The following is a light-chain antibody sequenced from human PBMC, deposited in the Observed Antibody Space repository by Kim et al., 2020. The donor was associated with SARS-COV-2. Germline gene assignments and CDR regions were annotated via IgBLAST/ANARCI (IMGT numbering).Light chain of an antibody. CDR1: SGSVSTSYY. Sequence: GGTVTLTCGLRSGSVSTSYYPNWFQQTPGQAPRTLIYNTNTRSSGVPDRFSGSILGNKAALTITGAQADDESDYYCVLYVGSGIWVFGGGTQLTVL. J-gene: IGLJ3*02. CDR3: VLYVGSGIWV. V-gene: IGLV8-61*01. CDR2: NTN.